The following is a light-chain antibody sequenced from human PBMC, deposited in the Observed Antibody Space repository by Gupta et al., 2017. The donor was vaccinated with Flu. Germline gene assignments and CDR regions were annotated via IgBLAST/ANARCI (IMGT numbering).Light chain of an antibody. CDR2: QAS. CDR1: QSINNW. J-gene: IGKJ2*01. CDR3: QQYNGYSPMYT. Sequence: DIQMTQSPSTLSASVGDRVTITCRASQSINNWLAWYQQKPGKAPQLLIYQASTLKSGVPSRFSGSRSGTEFTLTISSLQPDDFATYYCQQYNGYSPMYTFGQGTKLEIK. V-gene: IGKV1-5*03.